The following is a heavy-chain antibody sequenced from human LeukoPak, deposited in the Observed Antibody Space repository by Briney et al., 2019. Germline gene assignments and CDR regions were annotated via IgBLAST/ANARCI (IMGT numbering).Heavy chain of an antibody. D-gene: IGHD3-10*01. V-gene: IGHV1-2*02. CDR3: AGVVRAAFLGFDP. CDR2: INPNSGGT. Sequence: GASVKVSCKASGYTFTGYYMHWVRQAPGQGLEWMGWINPNSGGTNYAQKFQGRVTMTRDTPISTGYMELSRLRSDDTAVYYCAGVVRAAFLGFDPWGQGTLVTVSS. CDR1: GYTFTGYY. J-gene: IGHJ5*02.